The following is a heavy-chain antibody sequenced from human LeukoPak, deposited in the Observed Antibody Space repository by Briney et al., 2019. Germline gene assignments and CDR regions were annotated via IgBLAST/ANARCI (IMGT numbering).Heavy chain of an antibody. J-gene: IGHJ4*02. V-gene: IGHV4-34*01. Sequence: PSETLSLTCAVYGGSFSGYYWSWIRQPPGKGLEWIGEINHSGSTNYNPSLKSRVTISVDTSKNQFSLKLSSVTAADTAVYYCARDDYDFWSGSDYWGQGTLVTVSS. CDR3: ARDDYDFWSGSDY. CDR1: GGSFSGYY. D-gene: IGHD3-3*01. CDR2: INHSGST.